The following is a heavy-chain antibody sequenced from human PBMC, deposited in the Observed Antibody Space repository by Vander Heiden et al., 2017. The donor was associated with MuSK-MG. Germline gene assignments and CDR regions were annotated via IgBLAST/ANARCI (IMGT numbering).Heavy chain of an antibody. CDR1: GFTFTSYA. V-gene: IGHV3-23*01. J-gene: IGHJ4*02. CDR2: ISGSGGST. Sequence: EVQLLESGGGLVQPGGSLRPSCAASGFTFTSYAMSWVRPAPGKGREWVSAISGSGGSTYYADSVKGRFTISRDKSKNTLYLQMNSLRAEDTAVYYCAKDGAIDYWGQGTLVTVSS. CDR3: AKDGAIDY.